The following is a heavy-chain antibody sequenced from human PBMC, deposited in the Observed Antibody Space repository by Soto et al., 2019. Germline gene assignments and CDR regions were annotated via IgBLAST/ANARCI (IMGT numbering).Heavy chain of an antibody. CDR2: ISNDGSNE. J-gene: IGHJ2*01. V-gene: IGHV3-30-3*01. CDR3: ARSGFTSSWYHWFFDL. D-gene: IGHD6-19*01. CDR1: GFTFITYA. Sequence: PGGSLRLSCAASGFTFITYAMHWVRQAPGKGLEWVAVISNDGSNEYYADSVKGRFTISRDNSKNTLYMQMNSLRAEDTAVYYCARSGFTSSWYHWFFDLWGRGTLVTVSS.